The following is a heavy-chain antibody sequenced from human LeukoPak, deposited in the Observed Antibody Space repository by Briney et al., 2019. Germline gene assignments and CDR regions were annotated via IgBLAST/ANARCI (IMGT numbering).Heavy chain of an antibody. V-gene: IGHV3-7*01. CDR3: TRDWGGVAAGIDY. D-gene: IGHD6-13*01. Sequence: GGSLRLSCAASRFTFSSYWMSRVRQAPGRGLEWVANIEKDGSKKNYVDSVKGRFTISRDNAKNSLFLQMNSLRDEDTAVYYCTRDWGGVAAGIDYWGQGTLVAVSS. CDR2: IEKDGSKK. J-gene: IGHJ4*02. CDR1: RFTFSSYW.